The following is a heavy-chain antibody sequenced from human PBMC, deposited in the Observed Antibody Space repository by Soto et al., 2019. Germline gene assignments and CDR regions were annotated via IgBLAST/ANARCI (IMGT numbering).Heavy chain of an antibody. Sequence: SETLSLTCTVSGGSISSGGYYWSWIRQHPGKGLEWIGYIYYSGSTYHNPSLKSRVTISVDTSKNQFSLKLSSVTAADTAVYYCARWYSSSLFDPWGQGTLVTVSS. CDR3: ARWYSSSLFDP. CDR1: GGSISSGGYY. V-gene: IGHV4-31*03. D-gene: IGHD6-13*01. J-gene: IGHJ5*02. CDR2: IYYSGST.